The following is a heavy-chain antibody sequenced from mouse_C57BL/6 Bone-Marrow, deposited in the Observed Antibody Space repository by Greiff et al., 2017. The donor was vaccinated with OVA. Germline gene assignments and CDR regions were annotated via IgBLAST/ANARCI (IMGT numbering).Heavy chain of an antibody. CDR1: GYTFTSYV. CDR2: IYPYNDGT. CDR3: ARDYGYDHGYCDV. J-gene: IGHJ1*03. V-gene: IGHV1-14*01. Sequence: VQLKQSGPELVKPGASVKMSCKASGYTFTSYVMHWVKQKPGQGLEWIGYIYPYNDGTKYNEKFKGKATLTSDKSSSTAYMELSSLTSEDSAVYYCARDYGYDHGYCDVWGTGTTVTVSS. D-gene: IGHD2-2*01.